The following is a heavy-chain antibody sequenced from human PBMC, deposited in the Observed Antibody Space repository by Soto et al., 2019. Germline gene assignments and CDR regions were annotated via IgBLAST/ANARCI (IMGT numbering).Heavy chain of an antibody. CDR2: IYYSGST. CDR3: ARLYSSSWYFDY. CDR1: GGSISSGGYY. D-gene: IGHD6-13*01. Sequence: QVQLQESGPGLVKPSQTLSLTCTVSGGSISSGGYYWSWIRQHPGKGLEWIGYIYYSGSTYYNPSLKGRVTISVATSRNQFPLKLSSVTAADTAGYYWARLYSSSWYFDYWGQGTLVTVSS. V-gene: IGHV4-31*03. J-gene: IGHJ4*02.